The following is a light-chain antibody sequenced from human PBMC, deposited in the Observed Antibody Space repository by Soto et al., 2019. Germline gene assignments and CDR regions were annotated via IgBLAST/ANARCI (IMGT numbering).Light chain of an antibody. J-gene: IGLJ1*01. CDR1: GSDVGGYDY. CDR2: DVT. CDR3: SPYASSSNRV. Sequence: QSVLAQPASVSGSPGQSITISCTGTGSDVGGYDYVSWYQHHPGKAPKVMVYDVTNRPSGVYNRFSGSKSGNTASLTISGLPAEDEADYSCSPYASSSNRVFGNGKKVTV. V-gene: IGLV2-14*01.